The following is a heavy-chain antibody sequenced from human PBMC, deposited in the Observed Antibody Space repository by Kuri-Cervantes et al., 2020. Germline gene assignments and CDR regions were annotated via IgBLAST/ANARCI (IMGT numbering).Heavy chain of an antibody. D-gene: IGHD3-22*01. V-gene: IGHV1-46*01. CDR2: INPSGGST. CDR3: AREFPLHSSGYSR. Sequence: ASVKVSCKASGYTFTSYYMHWVRQAPGQGLEWMGIINPSGGSTGYAQKFQGRVTMTRNTSISTAYMELSSLRSEDTAVYYCAREFPLHSSGYSRWGQGTLVTVSS. CDR1: GYTFTSYY. J-gene: IGHJ4*02.